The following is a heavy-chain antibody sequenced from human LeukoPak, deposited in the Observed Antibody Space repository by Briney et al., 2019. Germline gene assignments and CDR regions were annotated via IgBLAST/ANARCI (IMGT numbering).Heavy chain of an antibody. J-gene: IGHJ4*02. V-gene: IGHV4-59*01. Sequence: SETLSLTCTVSGGSISSYYWSWIRQPPGKGLEWIGYIYYSGSTNYNPSLKSRVTISVDTSKNQFSLKLSSVTAADTAVYYCARGGSDLSYWGQGTLVTVSS. CDR1: GGSISSYY. CDR2: IYYSGST. D-gene: IGHD6-19*01. CDR3: ARGGSDLSY.